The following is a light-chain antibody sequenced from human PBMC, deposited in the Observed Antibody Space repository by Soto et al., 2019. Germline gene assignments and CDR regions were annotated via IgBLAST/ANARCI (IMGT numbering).Light chain of an antibody. V-gene: IGLV2-14*01. CDR1: SSDVGGYNY. Sequence: QSALTQPASVSGSPGQSITISCTGTSSDVGGYNYVSWYQQHPGKAPKLMIYEVSNRPSGVSNRFSGSKSGNTASLTITGLQTGDEADYICGTWDTTMSGLLFGGGTKLTVL. CDR3: GTWDTTMSGLL. CDR2: EVS. J-gene: IGLJ2*01.